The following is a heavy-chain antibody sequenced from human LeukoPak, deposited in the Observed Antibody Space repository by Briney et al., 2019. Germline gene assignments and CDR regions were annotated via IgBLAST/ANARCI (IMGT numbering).Heavy chain of an antibody. CDR2: ISSSSSYI. Sequence: PGGSLRLSCAASGFTFSSYSMNWVRQAPGKGLEWVSSISSSSSYIYYADSVKGRFTISRDNAKNSLYLQMNSLRAEDTAVCYCARGRYYDSSGYNYFDYWGQGTLVTVSS. J-gene: IGHJ4*02. CDR1: GFTFSSYS. D-gene: IGHD3-22*01. CDR3: ARGRYYDSSGYNYFDY. V-gene: IGHV3-21*01.